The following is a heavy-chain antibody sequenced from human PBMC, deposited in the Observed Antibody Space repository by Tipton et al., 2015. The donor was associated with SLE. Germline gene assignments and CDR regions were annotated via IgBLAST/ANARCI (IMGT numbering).Heavy chain of an antibody. V-gene: IGHV4-39*07. Sequence: TLSLTCTVSGGSISSSSYYWGWIRQPPGKGLEWIGSIYYSGSTYYNPSLKSRVTISVDMSKNQFSLKLSSVTAADTAVYYCASYYYDSSGYMGWFDPWGQGTLVTVSS. CDR1: GGSISSSSYY. D-gene: IGHD3-22*01. J-gene: IGHJ5*02. CDR2: IYYSGST. CDR3: ASYYYDSSGYMGWFDP.